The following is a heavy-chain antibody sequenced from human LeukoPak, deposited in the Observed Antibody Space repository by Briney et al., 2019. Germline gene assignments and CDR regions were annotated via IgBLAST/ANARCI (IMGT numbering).Heavy chain of an antibody. Sequence: PGGSLRLSCAASGFTFSSYSMNWVRQAPGKGLEWVSSISSSSSYIYYADSVKGRFTISRDNSNNTVSLHMHSLRVEDTAIYYCAKERRSSMDVWGNGTTVSVSS. CDR3: AKERRSSMDV. V-gene: IGHV3-21*04. D-gene: IGHD6-6*01. CDR1: GFTFSSYS. CDR2: ISSSSSYI. J-gene: IGHJ6*03.